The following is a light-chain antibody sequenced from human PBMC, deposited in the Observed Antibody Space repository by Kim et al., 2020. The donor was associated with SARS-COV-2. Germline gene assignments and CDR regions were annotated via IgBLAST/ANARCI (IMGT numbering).Light chain of an antibody. Sequence: SYELTQPPSVSVSPGQTATITCSGDKLGNKYACWYHQKPGQSPVLVIYQDSKRPSGIPERFSGSNSGNTATLTISGIQAMDEADYYCQAWDSSAVVFGGGTQLTVL. CDR1: KLGNKY. CDR2: QDS. J-gene: IGLJ2*01. CDR3: QAWDSSAVV. V-gene: IGLV3-1*01.